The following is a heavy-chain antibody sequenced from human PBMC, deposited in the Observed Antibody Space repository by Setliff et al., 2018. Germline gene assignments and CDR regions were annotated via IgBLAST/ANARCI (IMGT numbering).Heavy chain of an antibody. CDR2: INPKTGGT. V-gene: IGHV1-2*04. Sequence: GASVKVSCKTSGYAFTDNYIHWVRQAPGQGLEWMGWINPKTGGTNLAQKFQGWVSMTRDTSITTAYMELSRLTSVDMAVYFCARSDHLVVDGFDVWGQGTMVTVSS. CDR3: ARSDHLVVDGFDV. CDR1: GYAFTDNY. J-gene: IGHJ3*01. D-gene: IGHD3-16*01.